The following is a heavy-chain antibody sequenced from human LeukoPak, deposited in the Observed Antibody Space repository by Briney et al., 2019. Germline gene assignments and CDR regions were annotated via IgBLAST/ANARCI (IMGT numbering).Heavy chain of an antibody. J-gene: IGHJ4*02. D-gene: IGHD3-22*01. Sequence: PGGSLRFSCAASGFTLSSYVLSWVRQAPGKGLEWVSGITNSGGSTYYADSVKGRFTISRDNSKDTLYLQMNSLRAEDTAVYYCATRRNHYDSSGYHYPFDYWGQGTLLTVSS. CDR2: ITNSGGST. V-gene: IGHV3-23*01. CDR1: GFTLSSYV. CDR3: ATRRNHYDSSGYHYPFDY.